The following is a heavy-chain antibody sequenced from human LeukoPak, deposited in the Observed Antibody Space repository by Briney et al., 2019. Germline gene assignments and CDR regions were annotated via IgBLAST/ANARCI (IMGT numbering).Heavy chain of an antibody. D-gene: IGHD7-27*01. Sequence: GASVKVSCKASGYTLTGYYMHWVRQAPGQGLEWMGWINPNSGGTNYAQKFQGRVTMTRDTSISTAYMELSRLRSDDTAVYYCARGPLPNWATYYFDYWGQGTLVTVSS. J-gene: IGHJ4*02. CDR3: ARGPLPNWATYYFDY. CDR1: GYTLTGYY. V-gene: IGHV1-2*02. CDR2: INPNSGGT.